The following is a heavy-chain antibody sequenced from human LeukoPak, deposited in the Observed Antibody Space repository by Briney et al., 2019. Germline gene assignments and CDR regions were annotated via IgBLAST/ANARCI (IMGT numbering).Heavy chain of an antibody. Sequence: ASVNVSCKASGYTFTSYYMHWVRQATGQGLEWMGWMNPNSGNTGYAQKFQGRVTMTRNTSISTAYMELSSLRSEDTAVYYCAREGTANYYGSSGYYYTPDYWGQGTLVTVSS. CDR2: MNPNSGNT. J-gene: IGHJ4*02. D-gene: IGHD3-22*01. CDR3: AREGTANYYGSSGYYYTPDY. V-gene: IGHV1-8*02. CDR1: GYTFTSYY.